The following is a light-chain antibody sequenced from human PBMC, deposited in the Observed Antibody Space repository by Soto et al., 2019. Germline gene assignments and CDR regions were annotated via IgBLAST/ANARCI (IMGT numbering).Light chain of an antibody. CDR3: AAWDDSLSGVV. J-gene: IGLJ2*01. CDR1: TSNIGTFY. CDR2: RNN. V-gene: IGLV1-47*01. Sequence: QSVLTQPPSASGTPGQKVTISCSGSTSNIGTFYVYWYQQFPGTAPKLLIYRNNHRPSGVPDRFSGSKSGTSGSLAISGLRSEDEAEYFCAAWDDSLSGVVFGGGTQLTVL.